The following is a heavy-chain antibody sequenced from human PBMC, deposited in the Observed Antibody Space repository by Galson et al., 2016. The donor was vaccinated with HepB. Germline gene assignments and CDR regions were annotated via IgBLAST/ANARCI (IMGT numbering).Heavy chain of an antibody. D-gene: IGHD3-16*01. J-gene: IGHJ4*02. Sequence: SLRLSCAAAGFTFSNYWMSWVRQAPGKGLEWVAYINPDGSEKPYLASLKGRFTISRDKAKNSMYLQMDSLRAEDTAVYYCARPISSVWGGGPYWGQGTLVTVSS. CDR1: GFTFSNYW. CDR3: ARPISSVWGGGPY. V-gene: IGHV3-7*03. CDR2: INPDGSEK.